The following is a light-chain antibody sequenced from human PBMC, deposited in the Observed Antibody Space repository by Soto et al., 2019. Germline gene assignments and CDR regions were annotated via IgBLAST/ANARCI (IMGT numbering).Light chain of an antibody. Sequence: EFSLTHSPVTLSLSPVARATLSCRSIHTIANNYLTWYQQKPGQAPRVLIYDASTRATGIPDRFGGSGSGTDFTLKIRRLEPEDFEVYYCKQYGRSPWKFGKGNXVEIK. J-gene: IGKJ1*01. V-gene: IGKV3-20*01. CDR3: KQYGRSPWK. CDR1: HTIANNY. CDR2: DAS.